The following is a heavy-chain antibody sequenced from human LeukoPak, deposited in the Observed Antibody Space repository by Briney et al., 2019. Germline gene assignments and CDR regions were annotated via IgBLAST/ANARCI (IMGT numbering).Heavy chain of an antibody. J-gene: IGHJ4*02. CDR1: GFTFSSYA. CDR3: ATDHYGSGYGSAFDF. V-gene: IGHV3-23*01. CDR2: ISGSGGST. Sequence: GGSLRLSCAASGFTFSSYAMSWVRQAPGKGLEWVSAISGSGGSTYYADSVKGRFTISRDNSKNTLYLQMNSLRAEDTAVYYCATDHYGSGYGSAFDFWGQGTLVTVSS. D-gene: IGHD3-10*01.